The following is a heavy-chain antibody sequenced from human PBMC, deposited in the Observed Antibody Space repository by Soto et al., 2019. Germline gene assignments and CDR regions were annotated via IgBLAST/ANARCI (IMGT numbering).Heavy chain of an antibody. CDR2: INPSGGST. Sequence: GASVKVSCKASGYTFTSYYMHWVRQAPGQGLEWMGIINPSGGSTSYAQKFQGRVTMTRDTSTSTVYMELSSLRSEDTAVYYCARGDLGYCISTSCYSPYYYYGMDVWG. V-gene: IGHV1-46*01. J-gene: IGHJ6*02. CDR1: GYTFTSYY. CDR3: ARGDLGYCISTSCYSPYYYYGMDV. D-gene: IGHD2-2*01.